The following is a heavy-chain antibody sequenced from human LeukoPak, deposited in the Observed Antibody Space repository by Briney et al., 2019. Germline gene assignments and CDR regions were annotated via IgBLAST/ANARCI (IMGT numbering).Heavy chain of an antibody. D-gene: IGHD2-15*01. Sequence: GASVTVSCKASGGSFCSYATSWVRHAPGQRLEWMGGIIPIFGTANYAQKFQGRVTITEDESTSTAYMELSSLRSEDTAVYYCARSLHVVVVAATTGDAFDIWGQGTMVTVSS. J-gene: IGHJ3*02. CDR2: IIPIFGTA. CDR1: GGSFCSYA. CDR3: ARSLHVVVVAATTGDAFDI. V-gene: IGHV1-69*13.